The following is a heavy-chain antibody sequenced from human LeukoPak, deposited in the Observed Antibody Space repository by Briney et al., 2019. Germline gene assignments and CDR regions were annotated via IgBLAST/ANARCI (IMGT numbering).Heavy chain of an antibody. CDR3: ATDHGSNWYGY. CDR2: IKQDGSEK. J-gene: IGHJ5*01. Sequence: GGSLRLSCAASGFTFSSFWMSWVRQAPGKGLEWVANIKQDGSEKYYVDSVKGRFTISRDNAKNSLYLQMNSLRAVDAAVCDSATDHGSNWYGYWGQGTLVSVSS. CDR1: GFTFSSFW. V-gene: IGHV3-7*01. D-gene: IGHD6-19*01.